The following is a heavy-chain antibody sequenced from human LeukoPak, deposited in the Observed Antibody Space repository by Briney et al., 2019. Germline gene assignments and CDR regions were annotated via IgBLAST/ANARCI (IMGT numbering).Heavy chain of an antibody. CDR3: ARPKSRLSWFDP. V-gene: IGHV4-61*02. J-gene: IGHJ5*02. Sequence: SETLSLTCTVSGGSISSGSYYWSWIRQPAGKGLEWIGRIYTSGSTNYNPSLKSRVTISVDTSKNQFSLKLRSVTAADTAVYYCARPKSRLSWFDPWGQGTLVTVSS. CDR2: IYTSGST. CDR1: GGSISSGSYY.